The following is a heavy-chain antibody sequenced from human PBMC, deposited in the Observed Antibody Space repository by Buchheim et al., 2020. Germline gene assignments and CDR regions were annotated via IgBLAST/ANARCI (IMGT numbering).Heavy chain of an antibody. V-gene: IGHV3-30-3*01. CDR1: GFTFSSYA. CDR2: ISYDGSNK. J-gene: IGHJ6*02. D-gene: IGHD3-3*01. Sequence: QVQLVESGGGVVQPGRSLRLSCAASGFTFSSYAMHWVRQAPGKGLEWVAVISYDGSNKYYADSVTGRFTISRDNSKNTMYLQMNSLRAEDTAVYYCARDGGLYYDFWSGWKYGMDVWGQGTT. CDR3: ARDGGLYYDFWSGWKYGMDV.